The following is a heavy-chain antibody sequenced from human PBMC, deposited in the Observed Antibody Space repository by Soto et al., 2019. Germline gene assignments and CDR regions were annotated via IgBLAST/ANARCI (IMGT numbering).Heavy chain of an antibody. J-gene: IGHJ4*02. Sequence: QVQLQESGPGLVKPSQTLSLTCTVSGGAITSSGYYWSWIRQPPGEGLEWIGFTSNSGSTSYIPSLKGRVTISVDPSSIQFSLTLKSVTAADTAVYYCARGGGSTKVDYWGQGTLVTVSP. CDR2: TSNSGST. D-gene: IGHD2-2*01. CDR3: ARGGGSTKVDY. V-gene: IGHV4-31*03. CDR1: GGAITSSGYY.